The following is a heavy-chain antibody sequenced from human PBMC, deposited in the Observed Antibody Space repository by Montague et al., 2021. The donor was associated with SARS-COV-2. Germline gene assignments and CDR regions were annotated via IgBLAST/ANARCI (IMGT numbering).Heavy chain of an antibody. CDR2: IYATGSA. CDR1: GGSVSSRSHF. D-gene: IGHD2-15*01. Sequence: TLSLTCTVSGGSVSSRSHFWSWIRQPAGKGLDWIGHIYATGSAKYNPSLKSRVTISVDPSNNQFSLRLNSVTAADTAVYYCTRVVVVVPASPAPTLFDPWGQGILVTVSS. V-gene: IGHV4-61*09. J-gene: IGHJ5*02. CDR3: TRVVVVVPASPAPTLFDP.